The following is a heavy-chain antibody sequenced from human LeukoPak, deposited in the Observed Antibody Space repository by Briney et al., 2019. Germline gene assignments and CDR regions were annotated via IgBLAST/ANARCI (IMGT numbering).Heavy chain of an antibody. D-gene: IGHD2-2*01. CDR2: INHSGST. J-gene: IGHJ6*03. CDR3: ARGPGYCSSTSCYGLYMDV. CDR1: GFTVSSNY. Sequence: GSLRLSCAASGFTVSSNYMSWVRQAPGKGLEWIGEINHSGSTNYNPSLKSRVTISVDTSKNQFSLKLSSVTAADTAVYYCARGPGYCSSTSCYGLYMDVWGKGTTVTISS. V-gene: IGHV4-34*01.